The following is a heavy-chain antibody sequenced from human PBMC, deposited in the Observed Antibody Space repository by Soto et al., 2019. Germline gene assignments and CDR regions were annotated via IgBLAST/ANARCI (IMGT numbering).Heavy chain of an antibody. CDR3: ARGGWCALDV. Sequence: QTLSLTCAISGDSVSSHTAAWNWIRQSPSRGLEWLGRTLYRSKWYNEYALSVNSRITIDPDTSKNQFSLQLNSVTPEDTVVYYCARGGWCALDVWGQGIMVT. J-gene: IGHJ3*01. CDR1: GDSVSSHTAA. D-gene: IGHD2-21*01. CDR2: TLYRSKWYN. V-gene: IGHV6-1*01.